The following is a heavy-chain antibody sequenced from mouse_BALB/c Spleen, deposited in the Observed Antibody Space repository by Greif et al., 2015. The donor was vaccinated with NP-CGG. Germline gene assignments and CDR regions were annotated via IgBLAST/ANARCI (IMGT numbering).Heavy chain of an antibody. CDR3: ARDYGSRRAKDY. CDR1: GFTFSSYA. V-gene: IGHV5-9-1*01. D-gene: IGHD1-1*01. Sequence: DVKLVESGGGLVKPGGSLKLSCAASGFTFSSYAMSWVRQTPEKRLVWVATISSGGSYTYYPDSVKGRFTISRDNAKNTQYLQVSRLRSEDTAMYYWARDYGSRRAKDYWRQITSVTVST. J-gene: IGHJ4*01. CDR2: ISSGGSYT.